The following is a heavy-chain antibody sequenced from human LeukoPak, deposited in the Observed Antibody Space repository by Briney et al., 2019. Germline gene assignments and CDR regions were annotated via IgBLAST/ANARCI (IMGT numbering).Heavy chain of an antibody. J-gene: IGHJ3*02. Sequence: NSSETLSLTCAVSGGSISSGGYSWSWIRQPPGKGLEWIGYIYHSGSTYYSPSLKSRVTISVDRSKNQFSLKLSSVTAADTAVYYCARGYYYDSSGYSPNEAFDIWGQGTMVTVSS. CDR1: GGSISSGGYS. D-gene: IGHD3-22*01. V-gene: IGHV4-30-2*01. CDR3: ARGYYYDSSGYSPNEAFDI. CDR2: IYHSGST.